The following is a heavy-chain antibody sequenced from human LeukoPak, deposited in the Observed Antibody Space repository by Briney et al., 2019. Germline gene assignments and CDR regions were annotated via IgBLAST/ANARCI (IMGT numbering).Heavy chain of an antibody. CDR2: ISYDGSNK. CDR3: AKDEPGISATRPDY. CDR1: GFTFSLFG. D-gene: IGHD6-19*01. Sequence: PGGSLRLSCAASGFTFSLFGMHWVRQAPGKGLEWVALISYDGSNKWYADSVEGRFTTSRDNSKNTLYLQMSSQRAEDTAVYYCAKDEPGISATRPDYWGQGTLVSVSS. J-gene: IGHJ4*02. V-gene: IGHV3-30*18.